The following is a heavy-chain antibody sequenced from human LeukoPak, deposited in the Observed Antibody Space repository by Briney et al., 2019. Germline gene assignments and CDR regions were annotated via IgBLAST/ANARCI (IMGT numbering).Heavy chain of an antibody. D-gene: IGHD6-19*01. Sequence: KSSETLSLTCTVSGGSISSYYWSWIRQPAGKGLEWIGRIYTSGSTNYNPSLKSRATMSVDTSKNQFSLKLSSVTAADTAVYYCARYSSGSLGYYYGMDVWGQGTTVTVSS. CDR1: GGSISSYY. CDR3: ARYSSGSLGYYYGMDV. V-gene: IGHV4-4*07. CDR2: IYTSGST. J-gene: IGHJ6*02.